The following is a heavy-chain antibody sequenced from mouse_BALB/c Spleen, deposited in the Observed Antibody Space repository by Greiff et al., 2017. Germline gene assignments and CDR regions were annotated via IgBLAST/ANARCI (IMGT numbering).Heavy chain of an antibody. CDR1: GYTFTSYW. Sequence: QVQLKQPGAELVRPGASVKLSCKASGYTFTSYWINWVKQRPGQGLEWIGNIYPSDSYTNYNQNFKDKAKLTVDKSSSTAYMQLSSPTSEDSAVYDCTSTYYRYDYFDYWGQGTTRTVAS. CDR3: TSTYYRYDYFDY. D-gene: IGHD2-14*01. CDR2: IYPSDSYT. J-gene: IGHJ2*01. V-gene: IGHV1-69*02.